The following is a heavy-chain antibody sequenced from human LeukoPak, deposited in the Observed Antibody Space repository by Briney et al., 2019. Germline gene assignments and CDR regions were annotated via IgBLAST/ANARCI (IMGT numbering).Heavy chain of an antibody. V-gene: IGHV3-23*01. Sequence: GGSLRLSCAASGFTFSSSAMSWVRQAPGKGVEWVSGFSGSVCNTSYPDSVKVRFTISRDNSKNTLFLQMNSLRAEDTAVYFCAKKSWDHWFDPWGQGTLVTVSS. CDR2: FSGSVCNT. CDR3: AKKSWDHWFDP. D-gene: IGHD6-13*01. CDR1: GFTFSSSA. J-gene: IGHJ5*02.